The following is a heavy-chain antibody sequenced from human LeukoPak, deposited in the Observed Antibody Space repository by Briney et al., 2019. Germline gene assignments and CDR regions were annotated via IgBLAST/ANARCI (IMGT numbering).Heavy chain of an antibody. D-gene: IGHD3-22*01. Sequence: GGSLRLSCAASGFTFGSYAMSWVRQAPGKGLEWVSAISGSGGSTYYADSVKGRFTISRDNSKNTLYLQMNSLRAEDTAVYYCAKIGDSSGKLYPDYWGQGTLVTVSS. CDR2: ISGSGGST. CDR3: AKIGDSSGKLYPDY. J-gene: IGHJ4*02. CDR1: GFTFGSYA. V-gene: IGHV3-23*01.